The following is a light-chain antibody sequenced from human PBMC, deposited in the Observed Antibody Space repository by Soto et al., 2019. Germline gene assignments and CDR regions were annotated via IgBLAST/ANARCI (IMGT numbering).Light chain of an antibody. CDR2: GAS. CDR3: HQYGNSYT. J-gene: IGKJ3*01. CDR1: QSVSSY. Sequence: EIVLTQSPGTLSLSPGERATHSCRASQSVSSYLAWYQQKPGQAPRLLIYGASSRATGIPDRFSGSGSGTDFTLTISRLEPEDFAVYYCHQYGNSYTFGPGTKVDIK. V-gene: IGKV3-20*01.